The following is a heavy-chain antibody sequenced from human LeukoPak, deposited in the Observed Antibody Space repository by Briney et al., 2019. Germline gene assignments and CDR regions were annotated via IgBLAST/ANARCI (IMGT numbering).Heavy chain of an antibody. J-gene: IGHJ3*02. CDR1: GGSISSGGYS. Sequence: SQTLSLTCAVSGGSISSGGYSWSWIRQPPGTGLEWIGYIYHSGSTYYNPSLKSRVTISVDRSKNQFSLKLSSVTAADTAVYYCARRSYYYDSSGPDAFDIWGQGTMVTASS. CDR2: IYHSGST. D-gene: IGHD3-22*01. V-gene: IGHV4-30-2*01. CDR3: ARRSYYYDSSGPDAFDI.